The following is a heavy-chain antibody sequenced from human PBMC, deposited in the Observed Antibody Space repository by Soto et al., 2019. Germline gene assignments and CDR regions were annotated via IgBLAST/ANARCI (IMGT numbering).Heavy chain of an antibody. CDR2: FYYTGSI. V-gene: IGHV4-61*01. J-gene: IGHJ4*02. CDR1: GGSVSSGNCF. CDR3: ARRTSSAWYFCDY. D-gene: IGHD6-19*01. Sequence: PSETLSLTCTVSGGSVSSGNCFWSWNRQPPGKGLEWIGYFYYTGSINYNPSLKSRVTISIDASKDQFSLRLSSVTAADTAVYYCARRTSSAWYFCDYWGLGTLVTVS.